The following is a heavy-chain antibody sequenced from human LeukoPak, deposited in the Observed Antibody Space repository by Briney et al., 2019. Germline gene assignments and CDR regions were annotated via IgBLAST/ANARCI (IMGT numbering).Heavy chain of an antibody. J-gene: IGHJ5*02. CDR3: ARQGIITMVRGVPSGFDP. CDR2: MNPNSGNT. V-gene: IGHV1-8*03. D-gene: IGHD3-10*01. CDR1: GYTFTSYD. Sequence: ASVKVSCKASGYTFTSYDINWVRQVTGQGLEWMGWMNPNSGNTGYAQKFQGRVTITRDTSASTAYMELSSLRSEDTAVYYCARQGIITMVRGVPSGFDPWGQGTLVTVSS.